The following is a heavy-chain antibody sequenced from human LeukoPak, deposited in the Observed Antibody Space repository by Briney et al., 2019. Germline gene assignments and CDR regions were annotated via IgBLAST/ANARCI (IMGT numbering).Heavy chain of an antibody. CDR2: ISSSSSYI. CDR1: GFTFSSYS. J-gene: IGHJ4*02. CDR3: ARVFYGSGSYYFYY. D-gene: IGHD3-10*01. V-gene: IGHV3-21*01. Sequence: GGSLRLSCAASGFTFSSYSMNWVRQAPGKGLEWVSSISSSSSYIYYADSVKGRFTISRDNAKNSLYLQMNSLRAEDTAVYYCARVFYGSGSYYFYYWGQGTLVTVSS.